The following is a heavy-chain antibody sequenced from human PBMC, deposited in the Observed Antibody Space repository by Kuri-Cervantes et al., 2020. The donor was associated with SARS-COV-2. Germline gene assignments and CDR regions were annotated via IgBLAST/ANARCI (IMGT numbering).Heavy chain of an antibody. Sequence: ETLSLTCAASGFTFSSYSMNWVRQAPGKGLEWVSSISSSSSYIYYADSVKGRFTISRDNAKNSLYPQMNSLRAEDTAVYYCARDFLLLAAQDYWGQGTLVTVSS. CDR3: ARDFLLLAAQDY. V-gene: IGHV3-21*01. J-gene: IGHJ4*02. CDR1: GFTFSSYS. CDR2: ISSSSSYI. D-gene: IGHD6-13*01.